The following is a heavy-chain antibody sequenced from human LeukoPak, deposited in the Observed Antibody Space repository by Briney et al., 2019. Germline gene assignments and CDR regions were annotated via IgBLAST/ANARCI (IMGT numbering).Heavy chain of an antibody. Sequence: GGSLRLSCAASGFTFSSYGMNWVHQAPGKGLEWVSAISGSGGSTYYADSVKGRFTISRDNSKNTLYLHMNSLRAEDTAVYYCAKDSILGQWLAAEGYYFDYWGQGTLVTVSS. CDR1: GFTFSSYG. V-gene: IGHV3-23*01. CDR2: ISGSGGST. CDR3: AKDSILGQWLAAEGYYFDY. J-gene: IGHJ4*02. D-gene: IGHD6-19*01.